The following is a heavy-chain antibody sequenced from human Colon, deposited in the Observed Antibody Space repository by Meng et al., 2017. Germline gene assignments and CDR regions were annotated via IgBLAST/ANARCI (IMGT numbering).Heavy chain of an antibody. CDR1: GGSITNSNW. V-gene: IGHV4-4*02. J-gene: IGHJ4*02. D-gene: IGHD2-8*02. CDR3: AKNDAYCLEY. CDR2: TYGSVNT. Sequence: QVPLRASGPGLVKPSGTLSLTCAVSGGSITNSNWWSWVRQPPGKGLEWIGQTYGSVNTAYNPSLKSRVTISVDKSKNQLSLTLSSVTAADTAVYYCAKNDAYCLEYWGQGILVTVSS.